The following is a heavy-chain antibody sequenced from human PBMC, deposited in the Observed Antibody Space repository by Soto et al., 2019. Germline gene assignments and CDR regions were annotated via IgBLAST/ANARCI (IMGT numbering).Heavy chain of an antibody. V-gene: IGHV1-46*01. CDR2: IDPSGGKT. D-gene: IGHD5-18*01. CDR3: ARVMRSLLSITALDT. J-gene: IGHJ5*02. CDR1: GYTFTRDQ. Sequence: QVQLLQSGAEVKKPGASVKVSCKASGYTFTRDQIHWVRQAPGQGLEWMGMIDPSGGKTNYAQKFQGRVTITRDTSTSKVYMALSSLRSEDTAIYFCARVMRSLLSITALDTLGQGTLVTVSS.